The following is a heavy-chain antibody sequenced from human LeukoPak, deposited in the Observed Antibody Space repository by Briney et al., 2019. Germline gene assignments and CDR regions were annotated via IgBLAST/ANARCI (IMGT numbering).Heavy chain of an antibody. J-gene: IGHJ6*03. CDR2: IRYDGSNT. V-gene: IGHV3-30*02. CDR1: GFTFSSFG. CDR3: AKEYLEWFPMDV. D-gene: IGHD3-9*01. Sequence: PGGSLRLSCAASGFTFSSFGMHWVRQGPGKGLEWVAFIRYDGSNTYYVDSVEGRFTISRDNSKNTLYLQMNSLRAEDTAVYYCAKEYLEWFPMDVWGKGTKVTISS.